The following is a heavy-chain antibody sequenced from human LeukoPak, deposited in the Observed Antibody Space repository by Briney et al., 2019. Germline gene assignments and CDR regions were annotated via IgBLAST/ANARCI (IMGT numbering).Heavy chain of an antibody. CDR1: GGSISSYY. J-gene: IGHJ4*02. D-gene: IGHD3-3*01. Sequence: SETLSLTCTVSGGSISSYYWSWIRQPPGKGLEWIGYIYYIGSTNYNPSLKSRVTMSVDTSKNQFSLKLTSVTAADTAVYYCARQRFLEWYLDYWGQGTLVTVSS. CDR2: IYYIGST. CDR3: ARQRFLEWYLDY. V-gene: IGHV4-59*08.